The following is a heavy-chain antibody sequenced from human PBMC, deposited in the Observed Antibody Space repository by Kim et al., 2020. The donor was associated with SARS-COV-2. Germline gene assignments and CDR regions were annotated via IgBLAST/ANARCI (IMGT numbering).Heavy chain of an antibody. CDR2: ISSGGSTK. J-gene: IGHJ4*02. V-gene: IGHV3-11*04. CDR3: ARDLNSGYYGGHY. CDR1: GFTFSDYY. D-gene: IGHD5-12*01. Sequence: GGSLRLSCAASGFTFSDYYMSWIRQAPGKGLEWVSYISSGGSTKYYADSVKGRFTISRDNAKNSLYLQMNSLRAEDTAGYYCARDLNSGYYGGHYWGQGTLVTFSS.